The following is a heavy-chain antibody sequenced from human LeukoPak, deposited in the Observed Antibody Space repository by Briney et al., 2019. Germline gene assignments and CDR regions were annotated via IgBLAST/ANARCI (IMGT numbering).Heavy chain of an antibody. V-gene: IGHV3-11*01. CDR3: ARGHYGSGNYYNLDY. J-gene: IGHJ4*02. CDR1: GFTFSDYY. D-gene: IGHD3-10*01. CDR2: ISGSGITF. Sequence: GGSLRLSCAASGFTFSDYYMSWVRQAPGKGLEWVSAISGSGITFYYADSVKGQFTISRYNAKNSLYLQMNSLRAEDTAVYYCARGHYGSGNYYNLDYWGQGTLVTVSS.